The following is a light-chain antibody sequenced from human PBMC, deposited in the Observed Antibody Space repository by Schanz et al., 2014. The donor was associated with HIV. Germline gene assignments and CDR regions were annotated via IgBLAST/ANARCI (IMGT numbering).Light chain of an antibody. CDR1: ASNIGNNY. J-gene: IGLJ2*01. V-gene: IGLV1-51*01. Sequence: QSVLTQPPSVSAAPGQRVTISCSGSASNIGNNYVSWYQQFPGTAPKLLIYDNYRRAPGIPDRFSGSKSGTSASLAISGLQSEDEADYYCATWDSFLNAVVFGGGTKLTVL. CDR3: ATWDSFLNAVV. CDR2: DNY.